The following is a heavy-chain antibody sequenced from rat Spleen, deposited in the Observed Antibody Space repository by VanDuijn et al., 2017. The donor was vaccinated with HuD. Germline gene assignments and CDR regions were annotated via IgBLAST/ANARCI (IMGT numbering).Heavy chain of an antibody. CDR3: ARGDLGDGSYWLDY. D-gene: IGHD1-12*02. J-gene: IGHJ2*01. CDR1: GFTFSDYN. CDR2: ISDEGSST. Sequence: EVRLVESGGGLVRPGRSLKLSCVASGFTFSDYNMAWVRQAPKKGLEWVATISDEGSSTYYRDSVKGRFTISRDNAKSTLYLQMDSLRSEDTATYYCARGDLGDGSYWLDYWGQGVMVTVSS. V-gene: IGHV5-7*01.